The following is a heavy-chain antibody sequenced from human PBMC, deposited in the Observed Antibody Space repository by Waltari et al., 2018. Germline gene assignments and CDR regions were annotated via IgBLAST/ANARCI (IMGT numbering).Heavy chain of an antibody. V-gene: IGHV1-69*12. J-gene: IGHJ3*01. CDR1: GGNFGSYS. Sequence: QVPLVQSGTELKKPGSSMKVSCKASGGNFGSYSIAWVRQAAGQRREWLGGVIPIFGTPQYAQNFQGRVTLTADASTTTAYLELSGLRSEDTAIYYCARRNLGFAFDVWGQGTVVIVSS. D-gene: IGHD1-26*01. CDR2: VIPIFGTP. CDR3: ARRNLGFAFDV.